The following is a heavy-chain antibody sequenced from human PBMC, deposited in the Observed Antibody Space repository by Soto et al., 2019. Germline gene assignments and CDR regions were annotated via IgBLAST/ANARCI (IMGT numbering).Heavy chain of an antibody. J-gene: IGHJ4*02. CDR3: ARGGESNYYFDY. CDR1: GGTFSSYA. CDR2: IIPIFGTA. Sequence: ASVKVSCKASGGTFSSYAISWVRQAPGQGLEWMGGIIPIFGTANYAQKFQGRVTITADKSTSTAYMELSSLRSEDTAVYYCARGGESNYYFDYWGQGTLVTVSS. V-gene: IGHV1-69*06. D-gene: IGHD4-4*01.